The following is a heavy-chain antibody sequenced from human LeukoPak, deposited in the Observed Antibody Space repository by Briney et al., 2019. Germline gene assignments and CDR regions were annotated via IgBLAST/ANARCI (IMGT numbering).Heavy chain of an antibody. V-gene: IGHV3-23*01. J-gene: IGHJ3*02. CDR2: ISGSGGST. CDR3: AKDLEDIVVVPAAIPGFAFDI. CDR1: GFTFTTYG. Sequence: GGSLRLSCATSGFTFTTYGMHWVRQAPGKGLEWVSAISGSGGSTYYADSVKGRFTISRDNSKNTLYLQMNSLRAEDTAVYYCAKDLEDIVVVPAAIPGFAFDIWGQGTMVTVSS. D-gene: IGHD2-2*01.